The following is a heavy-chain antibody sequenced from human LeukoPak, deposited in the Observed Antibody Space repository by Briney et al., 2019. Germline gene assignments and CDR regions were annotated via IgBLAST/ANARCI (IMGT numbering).Heavy chain of an antibody. Sequence: GASVKASCKASGGTFSSYAISWVRQAPGQGLEWMGGIIPIFTTANHAQKFQGRVTITADESTSTAYMELSSLRSEDTAVYYCARVGGSGSYTSRYFDYRGQGTLVTVSS. CDR3: ARVGGSGSYTSRYFDY. CDR2: IIPIFTTA. CDR1: GGTFSSYA. V-gene: IGHV1-69*13. D-gene: IGHD3-10*01. J-gene: IGHJ4*02.